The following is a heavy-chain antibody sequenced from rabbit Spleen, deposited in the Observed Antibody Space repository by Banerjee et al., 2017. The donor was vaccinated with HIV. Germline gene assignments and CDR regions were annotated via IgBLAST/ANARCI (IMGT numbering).Heavy chain of an antibody. Sequence: QSLEESGGDLVKPGASLTLTCTASGLDFSSSYWICWVRQAPGKGLEWIACIYTGSSGSTYYATWAKGRFTISKTSSTTVTLQMTSLTAADTATYFCARDSGTSFSSYGMDLWGQGTLVTVS. CDR1: GLDFSSSYW. CDR3: ARDSGTSFSSYGMDL. V-gene: IGHV1S40*01. J-gene: IGHJ6*01. D-gene: IGHD8-1*01. CDR2: IYTGSSGST.